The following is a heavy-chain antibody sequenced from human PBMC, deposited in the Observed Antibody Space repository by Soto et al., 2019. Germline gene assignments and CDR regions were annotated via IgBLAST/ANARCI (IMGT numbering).Heavy chain of an antibody. CDR2: MNPNSGNT. CDR1: GYTFTSYD. Sequence: ASVKVSCKASGYTFTSYDINWVRQATGQGLEWMGWMNPNSGNTGYAQKFQGRVTMTRNTSISTAYMELSSLRSEDTAVYYCARGPSPVPDDYYYYYMDVWGKGTTVTVSS. J-gene: IGHJ6*03. V-gene: IGHV1-8*01. CDR3: ARGPSPVPDDYYYYYMDV. D-gene: IGHD2-2*01.